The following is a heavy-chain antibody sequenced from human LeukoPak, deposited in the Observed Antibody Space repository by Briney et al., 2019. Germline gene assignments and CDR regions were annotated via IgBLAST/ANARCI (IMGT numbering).Heavy chain of an antibody. Sequence: PSETLSLTCAVYGGSFSGYYWSWIRQPPGKGLEWIGEINHSGSTNYNPSLKSRVTISVDTSKNQFSLKLSSVTAAGTAVYYCARTDSSGPGDYYYYGMDVWGQGTTVTVSS. CDR3: ARTDSSGPGDYYYYGMDV. CDR2: INHSGST. CDR1: GGSFSGYY. J-gene: IGHJ6*02. V-gene: IGHV4-34*01. D-gene: IGHD3-22*01.